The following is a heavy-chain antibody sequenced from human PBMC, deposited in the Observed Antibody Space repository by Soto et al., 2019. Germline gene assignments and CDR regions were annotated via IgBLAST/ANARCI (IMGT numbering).Heavy chain of an antibody. J-gene: IGHJ1*01. CDR3: AKDSDRDYFQH. V-gene: IGHV3-23*01. D-gene: IGHD3-10*01. Sequence: GGSLRLSGEASGFTFSTSDMSWVRQAPEKGLEWVSGFISSDGYAYYADSAKGRFTISRDISENTLYLQMNSLRVEDTAVYYCAKDSDRDYFQHWGRGTLVTVSS. CDR2: FISSDGYA. CDR1: GFTFSTSD.